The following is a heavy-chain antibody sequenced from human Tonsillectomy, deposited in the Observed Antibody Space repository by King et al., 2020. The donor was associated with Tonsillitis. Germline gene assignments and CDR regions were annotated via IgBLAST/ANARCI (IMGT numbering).Heavy chain of an antibody. CDR1: GFTFSSYG. Sequence: VQLVESGGGVVQPGRSLRLSCAASGFTFSSYGMHWVRQAPGKGLEWVAVISYDGSNKYYADSVKGRFTISRDNTKNTLYLQMHSLRAEDTAVYYCARDRDDYIFDYWSQGTLVTVSS. V-gene: IGHV3-33*05. CDR3: ARDRDDYIFDY. D-gene: IGHD4/OR15-4a*01. J-gene: IGHJ4*02. CDR2: ISYDGSNK.